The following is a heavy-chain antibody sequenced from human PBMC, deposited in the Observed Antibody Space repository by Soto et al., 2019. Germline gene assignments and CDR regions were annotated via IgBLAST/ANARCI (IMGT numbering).Heavy chain of an antibody. J-gene: IGHJ6*02. CDR1: GFTFSSYG. CDR3: ARGYCSGGSCYGTHYYYYYGMDV. D-gene: IGHD2-15*01. CDR2: IWYDGSNK. V-gene: IGHV3-33*01. Sequence: GGSLRLSCAASGFTFSSYGMHWVRQAPGKGLEWVAVIWYDGSNKYYADSVKGRFTISRDNSKNTLYLQMNSLRAEDTAVYYCARGYCSGGSCYGTHYYYYYGMDVWGQGTTATVSS.